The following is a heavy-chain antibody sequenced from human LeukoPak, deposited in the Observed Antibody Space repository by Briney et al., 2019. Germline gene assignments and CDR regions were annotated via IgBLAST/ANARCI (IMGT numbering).Heavy chain of an antibody. V-gene: IGHV4-34*01. CDR2: INHSGST. CDR1: GGSFSGYY. J-gene: IGHJ5*02. Sequence: SETLSVTCAVYGGSFSGYYWSWVRQPPGKGLEWIGEINHSGSTNYNPSLKSRVTISVDTSKNQFSLKLSSVTAADTAVYYCARGSWFDPWGQGTLVTVSS. CDR3: ARGSWFDP.